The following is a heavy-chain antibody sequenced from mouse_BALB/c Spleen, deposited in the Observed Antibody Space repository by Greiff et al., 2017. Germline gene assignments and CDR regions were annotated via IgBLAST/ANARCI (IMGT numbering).Heavy chain of an antibody. Sequence: EVHLVESGGGLVQPGGSLKLSCAASGFTFSSYGMSWVRQTPDKRLELVATINSNGGSTYYPDSVKGRFTISRDNAKNTLYLQMSSLKSEDTAMYYCARVPHYYVWGQGTLVTVSA. J-gene: IGHJ3*01. V-gene: IGHV5-6-3*01. CDR1: GFTFSSYG. D-gene: IGHD1-2*01. CDR3: ARVPHYYV. CDR2: INSNGGST.